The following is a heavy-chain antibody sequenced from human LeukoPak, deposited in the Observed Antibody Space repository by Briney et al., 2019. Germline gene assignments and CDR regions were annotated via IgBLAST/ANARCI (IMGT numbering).Heavy chain of an antibody. CDR3: AKGKISSGWYLGEAFDI. V-gene: IGHV3-23*01. CDR1: GFTFSSYA. Sequence: GGFLRLSCAASGFTFSSYAMSWVRQAPGKGLEWVSAISGSGGSTYYADSVKGRFTISRDNSKNTLYLQMNSLRAEDTAVYYCAKGKISSGWYLGEAFDIWGQGTMVTVSS. D-gene: IGHD6-19*01. J-gene: IGHJ3*02. CDR2: ISGSGGST.